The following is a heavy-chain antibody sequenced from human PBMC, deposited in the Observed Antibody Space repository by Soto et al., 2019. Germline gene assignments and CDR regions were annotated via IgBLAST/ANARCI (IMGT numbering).Heavy chain of an antibody. Sequence: SVKVSCKASGGTFSSYAISWVRQAPGQGLEWMGGIIPIFGTANYAQKFQGRVTITADKSTSTAYMELSSLRSEDTAVYYCARGGYSEPGALDIWGQGTMVTVSS. CDR1: GGTFSSYA. CDR3: ARGGYSEPGALDI. J-gene: IGHJ3*02. D-gene: IGHD1-26*01. CDR2: IIPIFGTA. V-gene: IGHV1-69*06.